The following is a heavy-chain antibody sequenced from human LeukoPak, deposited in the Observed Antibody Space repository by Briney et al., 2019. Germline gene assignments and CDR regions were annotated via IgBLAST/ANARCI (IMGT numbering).Heavy chain of an antibody. V-gene: IGHV1-69*04. Sequence: SVKVSCKASGGTFSSYAISWVRQAPGQGLEWMGRIIPILGIANYAQKFQGRVTITADKSTSTAYMELSSLRSEDTAVYYCARDLSRLEYYYGSGSYPREDYWGQGTLVTVSS. D-gene: IGHD3-10*01. CDR3: ARDLSRLEYYYGSGSYPREDY. CDR2: IIPILGIA. J-gene: IGHJ4*02. CDR1: GGTFSSYA.